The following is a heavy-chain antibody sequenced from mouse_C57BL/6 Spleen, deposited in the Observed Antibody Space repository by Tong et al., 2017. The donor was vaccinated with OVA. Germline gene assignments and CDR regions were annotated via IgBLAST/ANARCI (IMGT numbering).Heavy chain of an antibody. Sequence: EVQLQESGGGLVQPGGSLKLSCAASGFTFSDYYMYWVRQTPEKRLEWVAYISNGGGSTYYPDTVKGRFTISRDNAKNTLYLQMSRLKSEDTAMYYCARDGAAWFAYWGQGTLVTVSA. CDR1: GFTFSDYY. V-gene: IGHV5-12*01. CDR2: ISNGGGST. D-gene: IGHD1-1*01. CDR3: ARDGAAWFAY. J-gene: IGHJ3*01.